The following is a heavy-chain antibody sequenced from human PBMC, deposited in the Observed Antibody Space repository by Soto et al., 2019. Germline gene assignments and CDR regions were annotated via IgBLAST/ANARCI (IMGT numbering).Heavy chain of an antibody. CDR2: IYYSGST. D-gene: IGHD5-18*01. CDR1: GGSISSGGYY. J-gene: IGHJ6*02. Sequence: PSETLSLTCTVSGGSISSGGYYWSWIRQHPGKGLEWIGYIYYSGSTYYNPSLKSRVTISVDTSKNQFSLKLSSVTAADTAVYYCARGVGGYSYGYRAYGMDVWGQGTTVTVS. V-gene: IGHV4-31*03. CDR3: ARGVGGYSYGYRAYGMDV.